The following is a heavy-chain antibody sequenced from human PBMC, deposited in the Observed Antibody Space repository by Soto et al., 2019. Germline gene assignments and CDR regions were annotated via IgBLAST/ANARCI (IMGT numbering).Heavy chain of an antibody. V-gene: IGHV1-69*13. CDR1: GGTFSSYA. CDR2: ITPTFGTA. J-gene: IGHJ3*02. Sequence: GASVKVSCKASGGTFSSYAISWVRQAPGQGLEWMGGITPTFGTANYAQKFQGRVTITADESTSTAYMELSSLRSEDTAVYYCAGDHRYYYDAYDAFDIWGQGTMVTVSS. D-gene: IGHD3-22*01. CDR3: AGDHRYYYDAYDAFDI.